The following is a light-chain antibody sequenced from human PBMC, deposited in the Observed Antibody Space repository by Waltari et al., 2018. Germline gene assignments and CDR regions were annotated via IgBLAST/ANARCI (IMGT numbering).Light chain of an antibody. Sequence: QLVLTQSPSASASLGASVKLTCTLSSGHSSNVIAWLQEQPGKGPRYLMKVNSDGSHSKGAEIPDRFSGSSSGAERYLTISSLQSEDEADYYCCSYAGSSTFTFGGGTKLTVL. V-gene: IGLV4-69*01. CDR3: CSYAGSSTFT. CDR2: VNSDGSH. J-gene: IGLJ2*01. CDR1: SGHSSNV.